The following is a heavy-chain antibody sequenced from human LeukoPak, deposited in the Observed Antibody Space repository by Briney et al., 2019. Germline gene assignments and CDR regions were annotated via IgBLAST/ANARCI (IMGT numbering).Heavy chain of an antibody. D-gene: IGHD3-22*01. CDR1: GYTFTGYY. CDR2: INPNSGGT. J-gene: IGHJ4*02. CDR3: ARDGGVSSGYTPKSFDY. V-gene: IGHV1-2*06. Sequence: ASVKVSCKASGYTFTGYYMNWVRQAPGQGLEWMGRINPNSGGTNYAQKFQGRVTMTRDTSISTAYMELSRLRSDDTAVYYCARDGGVSSGYTPKSFDYRGQGTLVTVSS.